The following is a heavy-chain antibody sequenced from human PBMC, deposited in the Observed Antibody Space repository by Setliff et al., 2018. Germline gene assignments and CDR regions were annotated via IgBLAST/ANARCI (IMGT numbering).Heavy chain of an antibody. CDR2: IYSDGSA. V-gene: IGHV4-4*07. CDR1: GGIIYDHW. Sequence: SETLSLTCSVSGGIIYDHWWTWIRQPAGAGLEWIGRIYSDGSADYNPSLRSRVTISVDKSKNQFFLKLTSMTAADTALYFCARERQGGFLEWAPFDSWGQGAVVTVSS. D-gene: IGHD3-3*01. J-gene: IGHJ4*02. CDR3: ARERQGGFLEWAPFDS.